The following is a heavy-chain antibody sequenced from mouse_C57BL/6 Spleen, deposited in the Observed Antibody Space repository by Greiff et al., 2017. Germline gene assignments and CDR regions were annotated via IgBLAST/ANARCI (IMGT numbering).Heavy chain of an antibody. CDR1: GYTFTSYW. D-gene: IGHD2-12*01. CDR3: ARSDSHDRYYAMDY. V-gene: IGHV1-64*01. CDR2: IHPNSGST. Sequence: QVQLKQPGAELVKPGASVKLSCKASGYTFTSYWMHWVKQRPGQGLEWIGMIHPNSGSTNYNEKFKSKATLTVDKSSSTAYMQLSSLTSEDSAVYYCARSDSHDRYYAMDYWGQGTSVTVSS. J-gene: IGHJ4*01.